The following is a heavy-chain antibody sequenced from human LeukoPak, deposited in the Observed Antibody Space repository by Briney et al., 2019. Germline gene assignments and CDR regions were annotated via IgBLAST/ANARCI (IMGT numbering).Heavy chain of an antibody. V-gene: IGHV1-2*02. D-gene: IGHD3-22*01. CDR2: SNLNSAGT. Sequence: ASVKVSCKASGSTFTGYYMHWVRQAPGQRLEGMGWSNLNSAGTNYAQKFQGRVTMTRDTSISTAYMELSRLRSDDTAVYYCARAVAYYYDSSGPHYFDYWGQGTLVTVSS. CDR3: ARAVAYYYDSSGPHYFDY. CDR1: GSTFTGYY. J-gene: IGHJ4*02.